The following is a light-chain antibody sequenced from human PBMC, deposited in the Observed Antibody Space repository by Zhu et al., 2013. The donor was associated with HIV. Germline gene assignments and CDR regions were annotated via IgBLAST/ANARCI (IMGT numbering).Light chain of an antibody. CDR3: QQYSNWPPWT. J-gene: IGKJ1*01. Sequence: EIEMTQSPATLSVSPGDRVTLSCRASENINRVLAWYHQRPGQAPRLLIHGASTRAAGVPARFTGSGSGTDFTLTISSLQSEDLGVYYCQQYSNWPPWTFGRGTKVEIK. V-gene: IGKV3-15*01. CDR2: GAS. CDR1: ENINRV.